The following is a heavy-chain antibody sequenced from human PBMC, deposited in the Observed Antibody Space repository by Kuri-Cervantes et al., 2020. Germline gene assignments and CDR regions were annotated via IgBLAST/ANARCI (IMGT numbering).Heavy chain of an antibody. CDR1: GFTFSSYW. CDR2: ISYDGSNK. J-gene: IGHJ3*02. CDR3: AGFRELIPGAFDI. V-gene: IGHV3-30-3*01. D-gene: IGHD3-10*01. Sequence: LSLTCAASGFTFSSYWMHWVRQAPGKGLEWVAVISYDGSNKYYADSVKGRFTISRDNSKNTLYLQMNSLRAEDTAVYYCAGFRELIPGAFDIWGQGTMVTVSS.